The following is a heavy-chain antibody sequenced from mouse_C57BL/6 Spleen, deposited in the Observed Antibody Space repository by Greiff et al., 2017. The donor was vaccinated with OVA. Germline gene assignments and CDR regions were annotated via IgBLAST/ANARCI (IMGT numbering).Heavy chain of an antibody. CDR2: IDPETGGT. Sequence: QVQLQQSGAELVRPGASVTLSCKASGYTFTDYDMHWVKQTPVHGLEWIGAIDPETGGTAYNQKFKGKAILTADKSSSTAYMELRSLTSEDSAVYYCTSNGYYWYFDVWGTGTTVTVSS. CDR1: GYTFTDYD. V-gene: IGHV1-15*01. D-gene: IGHD2-2*01. CDR3: TSNGYYWYFDV. J-gene: IGHJ1*03.